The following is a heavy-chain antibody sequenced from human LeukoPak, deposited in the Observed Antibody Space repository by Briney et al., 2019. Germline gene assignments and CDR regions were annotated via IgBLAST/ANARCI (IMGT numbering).Heavy chain of an antibody. D-gene: IGHD2-2*02. J-gene: IGHJ6*02. CDR2: INQDRSEK. CDR1: GFSFSSYW. CDR3: ARDHCSSSSCYTYYGMEL. Sequence: GGSLRLSCAASGFSFSSYWMNWVRLVPGKGLEWVANINQDRSEKSYVDSVKGRFTISRDNAKNSLYLQMNSLRAEDTAVYYCARDHCSSSSCYTYYGMELWGQGTTVTVSS. V-gene: IGHV3-7*01.